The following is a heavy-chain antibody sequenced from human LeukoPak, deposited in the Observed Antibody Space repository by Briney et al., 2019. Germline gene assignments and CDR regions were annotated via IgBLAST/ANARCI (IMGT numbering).Heavy chain of an antibody. CDR1: GGSISSGSYY. Sequence: SETLSLTCTVSGGSISSGSYYWSWIRQPAGKGLECIGRIYTSGSTNYNPSLKIRVTISVDASKNQFSLKLSSVTAADTAVYYCARGSGTYYYDSSGYYLDYWGQGTLVTVSS. D-gene: IGHD3-22*01. CDR2: IYTSGST. V-gene: IGHV4-61*02. CDR3: ARGSGTYYYDSSGYYLDY. J-gene: IGHJ4*02.